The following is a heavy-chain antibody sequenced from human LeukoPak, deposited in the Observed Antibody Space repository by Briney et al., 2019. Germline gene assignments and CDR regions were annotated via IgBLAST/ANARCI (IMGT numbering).Heavy chain of an antibody. J-gene: IGHJ5*02. CDR1: GFTFSSYA. CDR3: AKDRGVFGSRHTASWFDH. Sequence: GGSLRLSCAASGFTFSSYAMSWVRQAPGKGLEWVSAISGSGGSTYYADSVKGRFTISRDSSKNTLYLQMNSLRPEDTAVYYCAKDRGVFGSRHTASWFDHWGQGTLVTVSS. D-gene: IGHD3-10*02. V-gene: IGHV3-23*01. CDR2: ISGSGGST.